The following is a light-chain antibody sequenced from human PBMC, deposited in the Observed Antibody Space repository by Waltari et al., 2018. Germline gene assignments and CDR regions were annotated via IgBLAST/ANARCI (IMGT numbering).Light chain of an antibody. V-gene: IGKV2-30*01. CDR3: MQGIHRPWT. CDR2: KVS. Sequence: DVVMTPSPLSLSVTLGQSASISCRSRESLVASDGNTYFNWFQQRPGQSPRRLLYKVSNRDSGVPDRFSGSGSGTDFTLRITRVEAEDVGVYYCMQGIHRPWTFGQGTKVEIK. CDR1: ESLVASDGNTY. J-gene: IGKJ1*01.